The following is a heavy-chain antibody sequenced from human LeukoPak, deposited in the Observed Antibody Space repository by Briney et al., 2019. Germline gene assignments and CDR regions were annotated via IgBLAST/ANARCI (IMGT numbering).Heavy chain of an antibody. J-gene: IGHJ4*02. Sequence: GGSLRLSCAASGFTFTTYWMSWVRQAPGKVLEWVANINQDGSEKYYVDSVKGRFTISRDNSKNTLYLQMNSLRAEDTAVYYCARADCTNGVCYFDYWGQGTLVTVSS. CDR3: ARADCTNGVCYFDY. CDR1: GFTFTTYW. D-gene: IGHD2-8*01. V-gene: IGHV3-7*03. CDR2: INQDGSEK.